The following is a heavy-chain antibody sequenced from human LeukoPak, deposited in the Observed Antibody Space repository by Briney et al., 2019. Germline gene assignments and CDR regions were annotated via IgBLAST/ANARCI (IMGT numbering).Heavy chain of an antibody. J-gene: IGHJ3*02. CDR2: IYYSGST. D-gene: IGHD3-22*01. Sequence: SETLSLTCTVSGGSISSSSYYWGWIRQPPGKGLEWIGYIYYSGSTNYNPSLKSRVTISVDTSKNQFSLKLSSVTAADTAVYYCAREYYYDSSGYYYHAFDIWGQGTMVTVSS. CDR3: AREYYYDSSGYYYHAFDI. V-gene: IGHV4-61*01. CDR1: GGSISSSSYY.